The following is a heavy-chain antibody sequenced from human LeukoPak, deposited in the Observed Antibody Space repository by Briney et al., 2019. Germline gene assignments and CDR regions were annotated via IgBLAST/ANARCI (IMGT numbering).Heavy chain of an antibody. J-gene: IGHJ3*02. CDR2: IYHSGST. CDR1: GFTFSSYSM. D-gene: IGHD6-6*01. V-gene: IGHV4-4*02. CDR3: ARGGEIAALVDAFDI. Sequence: PGGSLRLSCAASGFTFSSYSMNWVRQPPGKGLEWIGEIYHSGSTNYNPSLKSRVTISVDKSKNQFSLKLSSVTAADTAVYYCARGGEIAALVDAFDIWGQGTMVTVSS.